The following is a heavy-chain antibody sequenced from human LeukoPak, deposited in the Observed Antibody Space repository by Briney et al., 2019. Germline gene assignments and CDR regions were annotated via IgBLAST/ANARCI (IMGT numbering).Heavy chain of an antibody. CDR1: GGSFSGYY. CDR3: ARGPPIVVVPAAIGAFDM. V-gene: IGHV4-34*01. J-gene: IGHJ3*02. D-gene: IGHD2-2*01. CDR2: INHSGST. Sequence: SETLSLTCAVYGGSFSGYYWSWIRQPPGKGLEWIGEINHSGSTNYNPSLKSRVTISVDTSKNQFSLKLSSVTAADTAVYYCARGPPIVVVPAAIGAFDMWGQGTMVTVSS.